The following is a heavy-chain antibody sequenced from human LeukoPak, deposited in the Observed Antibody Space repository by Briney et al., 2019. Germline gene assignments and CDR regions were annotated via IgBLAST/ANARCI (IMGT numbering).Heavy chain of an antibody. CDR2: IYHSGST. CDR1: GYSISSGYY. CDR3: ARDTKAFDY. V-gene: IGHV4-38-2*02. J-gene: IGHJ4*02. Sequence: PSETLSLTCTVSGYSISSGYYWGWIRQPPGKGLEWIGSIYHSGSTYYNSSLKSRVTISVDTSKNQFSLKLSSVTAADTAVYYCARDTKAFDYWGQGTLVTVSS.